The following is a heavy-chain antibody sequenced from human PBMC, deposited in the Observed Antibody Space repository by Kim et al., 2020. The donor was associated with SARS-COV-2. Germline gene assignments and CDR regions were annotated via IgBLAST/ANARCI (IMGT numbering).Heavy chain of an antibody. J-gene: IGHJ4*02. Sequence: VKNYVESVKGRSTISRENAKNALYLQMNSLRVDDTAVYYCARGGYSNFDFWGQGTLVTVSS. CDR3: ARGGYSNFDF. V-gene: IGHV3-7*01. CDR2: VK. D-gene: IGHD2-15*01.